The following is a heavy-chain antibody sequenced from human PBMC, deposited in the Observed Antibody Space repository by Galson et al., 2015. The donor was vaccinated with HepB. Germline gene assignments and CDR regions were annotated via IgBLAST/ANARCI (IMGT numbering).Heavy chain of an antibody. D-gene: IGHD4-17*01. J-gene: IGHJ6*03. CDR2: IYPGDSDT. CDR1: GYSFTSYW. CDR3: ARSLRVTTLDYYYYYYMDV. Sequence: QSGAEVKKPGESLKISCKGSGYSFTSYWIGWVRQMPGKGLEWMGIIYPGDSDTRYSPSFQGQVTISADKSISTAYLQWSSLKASDTAMYYCARSLRVTTLDYYYYYYMDVWGKGTTVTVSS. V-gene: IGHV5-51*03.